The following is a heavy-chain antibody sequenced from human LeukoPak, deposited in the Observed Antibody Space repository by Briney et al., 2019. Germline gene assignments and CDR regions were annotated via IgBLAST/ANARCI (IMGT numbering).Heavy chain of an antibody. CDR3: AKDVAYCGGDCYPTGTDGWFDP. CDR2: ISGSGGST. D-gene: IGHD2-21*02. CDR1: GFTFSSYA. Sequence: GGSLRLSCAASGFTFSSYAMSWVRQAPGKGLEWVSAISGSGGSTYYADSVKGRFTISRDNSKNTLYLQMNSLRAEDTAVYYCAKDVAYCGGDCYPTGTDGWFDPWGQGTLVTVSS. J-gene: IGHJ5*02. V-gene: IGHV3-23*01.